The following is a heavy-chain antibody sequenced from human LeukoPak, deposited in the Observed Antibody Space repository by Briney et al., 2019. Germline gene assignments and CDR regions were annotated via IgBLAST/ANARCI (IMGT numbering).Heavy chain of an antibody. V-gene: IGHV2-70*11. CDR3: ARSTRDYFYNYGMDV. CDR1: GFSLTTSGMC. D-gene: IGHD1-1*01. CDR2: IDWDDDE. J-gene: IGHJ6*02. Sequence: SGPALVRPTQTLTLTCTFSGFSLTTSGMCVTWVRQPPGKALEWLARIDWDDDEYYNTSLKTRLTISKDTSKNQVALTMTNMDPVDTATYYCARSTRDYFYNYGMDVWGRGTTVTVSS.